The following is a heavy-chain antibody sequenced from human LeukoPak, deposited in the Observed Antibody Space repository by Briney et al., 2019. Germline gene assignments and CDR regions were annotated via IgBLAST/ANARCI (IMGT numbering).Heavy chain of an antibody. CDR1: GFTFSSYA. CDR3: AAPGEFRSSWSTYYYYYGMDV. V-gene: IGHV3-23*01. CDR2: ISGSGGST. Sequence: GGSLRLSCAASGFTFSSYAMSWVRQAPGKGLEWVSAISGSGGSTYYADSVKGRFTISRDNSKNTLYLQMNSLRAEDTAVYYCAAPGEFRSSWSTYYYYYGMDVWGQGTLVTVSS. J-gene: IGHJ6*02. D-gene: IGHD6-13*01.